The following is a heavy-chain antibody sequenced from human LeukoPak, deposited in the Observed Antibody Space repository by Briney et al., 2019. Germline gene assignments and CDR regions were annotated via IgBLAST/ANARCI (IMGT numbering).Heavy chain of an antibody. V-gene: IGHV3-23*01. J-gene: IGHJ3*02. CDR3: AKYRITMIVVGGAFDI. D-gene: IGHD3-22*01. CDR2: ISGSGGST. CDR1: GFTFSSYA. Sequence: GGSLRLSCAPSGFTFSSYAMSWVRQAPGKGLEWVSAISGSGGSTYYADSVKGRFTISRDNSKNTLYLQMNSLRAEDTAVYYCAKYRITMIVVGGAFDIWGQGTMVTVSS.